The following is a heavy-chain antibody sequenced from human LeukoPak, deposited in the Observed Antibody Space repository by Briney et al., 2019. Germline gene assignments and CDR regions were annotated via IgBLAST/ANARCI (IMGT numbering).Heavy chain of an antibody. CDR2: ISSSGSTI. Sequence: PGGSLRVSCAASRFTFSNYEMNWVRQAPGKGLEWLSYISSSGSTIYYADSVKGRFTISRDNAKNSLYLQMNSLRAEDTAVYYCAELGITMIGGVWGKGTTVTISP. V-gene: IGHV3-48*03. J-gene: IGHJ6*04. CDR3: AELGITMIGGV. CDR1: RFTFSNYE. D-gene: IGHD3-10*02.